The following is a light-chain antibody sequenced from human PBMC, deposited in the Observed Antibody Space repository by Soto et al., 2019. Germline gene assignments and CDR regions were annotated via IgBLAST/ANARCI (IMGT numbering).Light chain of an antibody. CDR2: GST. V-gene: IGLV1-40*01. CDR1: SSNIGAGHV. Sequence: QAVVTQPPSVSGAPGQRVTISCTGSSSNIGAGHVVHWYQQFPGRAPNLLIYGSTNRPSGVPDRFSGSNSGTSASLAITGLQAEDEADYYCQSYDNGLSASVFGGGTKLTVL. J-gene: IGLJ2*01. CDR3: QSYDNGLSASV.